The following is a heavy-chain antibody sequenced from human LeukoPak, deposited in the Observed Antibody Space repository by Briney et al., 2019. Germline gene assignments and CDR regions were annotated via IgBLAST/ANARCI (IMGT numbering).Heavy chain of an antibody. D-gene: IGHD2-15*01. Sequence: PGGSLRLSCAASGFTFSSYGMHWVRQAPGKGLEWVAVIWYDGSNKYYADSVKGRFTISRDNSKNTLYLPMNSLRAEDTAVYCCARVTQGGWYFDYWGQGTLVTVSS. CDR1: GFTFSSYG. CDR3: ARVTQGGWYFDY. CDR2: IWYDGSNK. J-gene: IGHJ4*02. V-gene: IGHV3-30*19.